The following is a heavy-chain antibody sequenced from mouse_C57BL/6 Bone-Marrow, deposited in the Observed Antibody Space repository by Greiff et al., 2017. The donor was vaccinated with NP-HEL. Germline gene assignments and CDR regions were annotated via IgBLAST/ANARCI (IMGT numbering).Heavy chain of an antibody. CDR3: ARDYGSSCYY. D-gene: IGHD1-1*01. V-gene: IGHV1-82*01. CDR2: IYPGDGDT. Sequence: QVQLKQSGPELVKPGASVKISCKASGYAFSSSWMNWVKQRPGKGLEWIGRIYPGDGDTNYNGKFKGKATLTADKSSSTAYMQLSSLTSEDAAVYFCARDYGSSCYYWGQGTSVTVSS. J-gene: IGHJ4*01. CDR1: GYAFSSSW.